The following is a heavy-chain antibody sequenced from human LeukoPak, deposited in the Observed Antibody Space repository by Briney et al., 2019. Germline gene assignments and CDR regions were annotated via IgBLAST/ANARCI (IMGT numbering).Heavy chain of an antibody. CDR3: GSWRGYSSGWSGPFDD. Sequence: ASVKVSCKASGYTFTGHFMHWVRQAPAQGLEWMGWIDPKSGGTNYAQKFQGGVAMTSDSSISTPYMQLRRLRSADTAIYYCGSWRGYSSGWSGPFDDWGQGTLVTVSS. V-gene: IGHV1-2*02. D-gene: IGHD6-19*01. J-gene: IGHJ4*02. CDR1: GYTFTGHF. CDR2: IDPKSGGT.